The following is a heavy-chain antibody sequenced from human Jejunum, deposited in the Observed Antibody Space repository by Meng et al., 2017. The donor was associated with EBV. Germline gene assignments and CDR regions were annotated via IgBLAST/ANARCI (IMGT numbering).Heavy chain of an antibody. CDR1: GGSINSGGYY. D-gene: IGHD3-16*02. CDR2: IYYGGNA. Sequence: QGELQEWGPGLVKPSQTLSLPCGVSGGSINSGGYYWSWIRQPPGKGLEWVGFIYYGGNAFYKSSLENRVTISIDTSKNQFSLRLNSVTAADTAVYYCARVAFSYTTRSLDSWGQGTLVTVSS. J-gene: IGHJ4*02. CDR3: ARVAFSYTTRSLDS. V-gene: IGHV4-31*11.